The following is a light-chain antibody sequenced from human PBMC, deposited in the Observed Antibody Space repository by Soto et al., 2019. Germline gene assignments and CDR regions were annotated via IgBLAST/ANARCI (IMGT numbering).Light chain of an antibody. CDR2: EVS. CDR3: SSNTSTSTLYV. V-gene: IGLV2-14*01. J-gene: IGLJ1*01. CDR1: SSDVGGYIY. Sequence: QSVLTQPASVSGSPGQSITISCTGTSSDVGGYIYVSWYQQHPGKAPKLMIYEVSNRPSGVSNRFSGSKSGNTASLTISGLQAEDEADYYCSSNTSTSTLYVFGSGTKLTVL.